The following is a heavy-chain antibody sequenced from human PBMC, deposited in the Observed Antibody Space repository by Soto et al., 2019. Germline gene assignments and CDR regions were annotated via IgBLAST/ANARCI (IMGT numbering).Heavy chain of an antibody. CDR2: ISAYNGNT. D-gene: IGHD5-18*01. CDR3: ESSLLVGYGLEGESD. V-gene: IGHV1-18*01. Sequence: QVQLVQSGAEVKKPGASVKVSCKASGYTFTSYGISWVRQAPGQGLEWMGWISAYNGNTNYAQKLQGRVTMTTDTSTSTAYMALRSLRSDDTAVYYCESSLLVGYGLEGESDWGQGTLVTVSS. J-gene: IGHJ4*02. CDR1: GYTFTSYG.